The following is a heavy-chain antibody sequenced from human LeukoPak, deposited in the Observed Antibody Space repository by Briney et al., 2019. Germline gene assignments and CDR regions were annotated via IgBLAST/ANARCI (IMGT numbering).Heavy chain of an antibody. CDR2: IYYSGST. Sequence: SETLSLTCTVSGGSISSSSYYWGWIRQPPGKGLESIGSIYYSGSTYYKPSLKSRVTISVDTSKNQFSLKLTSVTAADTAVYYCASPGARPSFDYWGQGTLVTVSS. CDR3: ASPGARPSFDY. CDR1: GGSISSSSYY. V-gene: IGHV4-39*01. J-gene: IGHJ4*02. D-gene: IGHD6-6*01.